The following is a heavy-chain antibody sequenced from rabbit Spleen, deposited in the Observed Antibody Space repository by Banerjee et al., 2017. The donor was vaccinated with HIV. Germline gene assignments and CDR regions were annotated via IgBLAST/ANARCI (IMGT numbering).Heavy chain of an antibody. CDR3: ARDGTGGSYFAL. Sequence: QSLEESGGGLVKPGGTLTLTCTASGFTLSSYYMNWVRQAPGKGLEWIGYIDPVFGITYYANWVNGRFSISRENAQNTVFLQMTSLTAADTATYFCARDGTGGSYFALWGPGTLVTVS. J-gene: IGHJ4*01. CDR2: IDPVFGIT. V-gene: IGHV1S28*01. CDR1: GFTLSSYY. D-gene: IGHD8-1*01.